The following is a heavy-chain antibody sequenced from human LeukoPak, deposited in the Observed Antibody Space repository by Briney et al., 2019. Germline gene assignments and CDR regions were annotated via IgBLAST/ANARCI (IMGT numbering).Heavy chain of an antibody. Sequence: ASVKVSCKASGYTFTNYYMHWVRQAPGQGLEWMGIINPSGGSTNYAQKFQGRVTMTRDTSTSTVYMELSSLRSDDTAVYYCATTAYYYGSGSYPDFDYWGQGTLVTVSS. J-gene: IGHJ4*02. CDR1: GYTFTNYY. D-gene: IGHD3-10*01. CDR2: INPSGGST. V-gene: IGHV1-46*01. CDR3: ATTAYYYGSGSYPDFDY.